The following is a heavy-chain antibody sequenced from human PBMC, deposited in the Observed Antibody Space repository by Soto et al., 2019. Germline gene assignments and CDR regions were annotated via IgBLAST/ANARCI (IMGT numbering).Heavy chain of an antibody. Sequence: PSETLSLTCAVSGGSISSGGYSWSWIRQPPGKGLEWIGYIYHSGSTYYNPSLKSRVTISVDRSKNQFSLKLSSVTAADTAVYYCARVPIIYYYDSSGYPQDIYYYGMDVWGQGTTVTVSS. V-gene: IGHV4-30-2*01. D-gene: IGHD3-22*01. CDR2: IYHSGST. CDR3: ARVPIIYYYDSSGYPQDIYYYGMDV. CDR1: GGSISSGGYS. J-gene: IGHJ6*02.